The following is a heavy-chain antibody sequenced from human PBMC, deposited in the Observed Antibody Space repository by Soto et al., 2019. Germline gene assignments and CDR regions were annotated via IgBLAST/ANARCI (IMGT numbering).Heavy chain of an antibody. CDR3: ARESGGATATLDYYYFYMDV. Sequence: QVQLVQSGAEVRKPGASVTVSCRSSGDSFNDYYIHWVRQAPGQGFEWMGWINPNGGVTKYAQKFQGWVSMTRDTSIRTVYMQLRRLRSADTAVYYCARESGGATATLDYYYFYMDVWGTGTTVTVSS. J-gene: IGHJ6*03. CDR1: GDSFNDYY. CDR2: INPNGGVT. D-gene: IGHD5-12*01. V-gene: IGHV1-2*04.